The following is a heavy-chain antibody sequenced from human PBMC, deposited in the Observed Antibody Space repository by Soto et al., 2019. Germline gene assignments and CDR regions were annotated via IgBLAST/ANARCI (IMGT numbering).Heavy chain of an antibody. V-gene: IGHV3-30*03. J-gene: IGHJ5*02. CDR2: ISYDGSNK. D-gene: IGHD3-10*01. CDR1: GFTFSSYG. CDR3: ARDVWSRASGPPDS. Sequence: QVQLVESGGGVVQPGRSLRLSCAASGFTFSSYGMHWVRQAPGKGLEWVAVISYDGSNKYYADSVKGRFTISRDNSKNSLYLQMNSLRAEDTAFYYCARDVWSRASGPPDSWGQGTLVTVSS.